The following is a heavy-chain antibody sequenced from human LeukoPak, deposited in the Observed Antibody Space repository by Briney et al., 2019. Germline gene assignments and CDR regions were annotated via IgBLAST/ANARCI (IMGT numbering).Heavy chain of an antibody. CDR3: ARCWGPFDY. Sequence: SETLSLTCTISGGSISSYYWSWIRQPPGKGLEWIGYIYYSGSTNYNPSLKSRVTISVDTSKNQFSLKLSSVTAADTAVYYCARCWGPFDYWGQGTLVTVSS. D-gene: IGHD3-16*01. V-gene: IGHV4-59*01. CDR1: GGSISSYY. CDR2: IYYSGST. J-gene: IGHJ4*02.